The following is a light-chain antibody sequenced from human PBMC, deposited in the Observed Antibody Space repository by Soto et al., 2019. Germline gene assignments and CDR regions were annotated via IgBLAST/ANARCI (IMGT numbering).Light chain of an antibody. CDR3: QQYYGAPLA. J-gene: IGKJ4*01. Sequence: DIVMTQSPDSLAVSLGERATINCKSSQSVLYSSNNKNYLAWYQQKPGQPPKLLMQWASTRESGVPDRFSGSGSGTDFTLAISSLQAEDVAVYYCQQYYGAPLAFGGGTKVEIK. CDR1: QSVLYSSNNKNY. CDR2: WAS. V-gene: IGKV4-1*01.